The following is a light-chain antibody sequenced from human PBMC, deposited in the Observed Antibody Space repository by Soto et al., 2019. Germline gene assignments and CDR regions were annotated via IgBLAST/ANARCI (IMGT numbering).Light chain of an antibody. CDR1: ESVSRTS. V-gene: IGKV3-20*01. Sequence: PGERVTILCLASESVSRTSLAWYQQKPGQTPRLLIYGASRRATGTPDRISGGGSGTHFTLTISRLEPEDFAVYYCQHYVTSSITFGRGTRREIK. J-gene: IGKJ5*01. CDR2: GAS. CDR3: QHYVTSSIT.